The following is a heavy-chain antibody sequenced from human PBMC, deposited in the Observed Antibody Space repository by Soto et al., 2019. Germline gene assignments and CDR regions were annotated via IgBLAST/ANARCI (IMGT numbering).Heavy chain of an antibody. J-gene: IGHJ4*02. D-gene: IGHD3-16*01. Sequence: GASVKVSCKASGYTFTSYDINWVRQATGQGLEWMGWMNPNSGNTGYAQKFQGRVTMTRNTSTSTAYMELRSLRSDDTAVYYCARARLLGSFDYWGQGTLVTVSS. CDR2: MNPNSGNT. CDR1: GYTFTSYD. CDR3: ARARLLGSFDY. V-gene: IGHV1-8*01.